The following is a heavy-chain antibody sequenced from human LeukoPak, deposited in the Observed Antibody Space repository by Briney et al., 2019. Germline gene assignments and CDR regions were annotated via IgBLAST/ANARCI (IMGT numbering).Heavy chain of an antibody. Sequence: ASVKVSCKASGGTFSSYAISWVRQAPGQGLEWMGGIIPIFGTANYAQKFQGRVTITADESTSTAYMELSSLRSEDTAVYYCARGGVVVVPAAMYPLWYWGQGTLDTVSS. V-gene: IGHV1-69*13. CDR2: IIPIFGTA. CDR1: GGTFSSYA. D-gene: IGHD2-2*01. J-gene: IGHJ4*02. CDR3: ARGGVVVVPAAMYPLWY.